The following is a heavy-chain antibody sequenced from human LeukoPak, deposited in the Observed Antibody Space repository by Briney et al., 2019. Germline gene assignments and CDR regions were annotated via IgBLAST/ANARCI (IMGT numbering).Heavy chain of an antibody. V-gene: IGHV3-21*01. Sequence: PGGSLRLSCAASGFTFSSYSMNWVRQAPGKGLEWVSSISSSSSYIYYADSVKGRFTISRDNAKNSLYLQMNSLRAEDTAVYYCARVARDRGSYCGGDCRQMDVWGKGTTVTVSS. CDR2: ISSSSSYI. J-gene: IGHJ6*04. CDR3: ARVARDRGSYCGGDCRQMDV. CDR1: GFTFSSYS. D-gene: IGHD2-21*02.